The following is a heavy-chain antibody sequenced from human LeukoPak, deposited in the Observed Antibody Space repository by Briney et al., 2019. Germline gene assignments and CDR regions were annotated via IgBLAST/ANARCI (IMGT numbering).Heavy chain of an antibody. J-gene: IGHJ3*02. CDR1: GSSISSYY. D-gene: IGHD2-15*01. CDR2: IYYSGST. Sequence: SETPSLTCTVSGSSISSYYWSWIRQPPGKGLEWIGYIYYSGSTNYNPSLKSRVTISVDTSKNQFSLKLSSVTAADTAVYYCARDGDCSGGSCYYGNDAFDIWGQGTMVTVSS. CDR3: ARDGDCSGGSCYYGNDAFDI. V-gene: IGHV4-59*01.